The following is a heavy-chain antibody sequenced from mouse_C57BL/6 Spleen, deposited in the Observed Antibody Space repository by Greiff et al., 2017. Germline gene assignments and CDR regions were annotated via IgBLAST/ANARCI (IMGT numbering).Heavy chain of an antibody. V-gene: IGHV1-82*01. CDR3: ARGLVAHFDY. Sequence: QVQLQQSGPELVKPGASVKISCKASGYAFSRSWMNWVKQRPGKGLEWIGRIYPGDGDTNYNGKFKGKATLTADKSSSTAYMQLSSQTSKDSAVCFCARGLVAHFDYWGQGTTLTVSS. D-gene: IGHD3-1*01. CDR2: IYPGDGDT. J-gene: IGHJ2*01. CDR1: GYAFSRSW.